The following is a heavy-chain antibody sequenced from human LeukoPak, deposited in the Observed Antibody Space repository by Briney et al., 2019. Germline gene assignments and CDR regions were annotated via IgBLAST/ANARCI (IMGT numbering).Heavy chain of an antibody. CDR1: GYTFTSYD. CDR3: ASYIVPAANALADWFDP. V-gene: IGHV1-69*13. J-gene: IGHJ5*02. D-gene: IGHD2-2*01. Sequence: SVKVSCKASGYTFTSYDINWVRQAPGQGLEWMGGIIPIFGTANYAQKFQGRVTITADESTSTAYMELSSLRSEDTAVYYCASYIVPAANALADWFDPWGQGTLVTVSS. CDR2: IIPIFGTA.